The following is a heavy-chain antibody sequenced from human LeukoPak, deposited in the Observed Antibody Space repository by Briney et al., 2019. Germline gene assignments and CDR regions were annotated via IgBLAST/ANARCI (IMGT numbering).Heavy chain of an antibody. Sequence: PGGSLRLSCAASGFTFSSYGMHWVRQAPGKGLEWVAVISYDGSNKYYADSVKGRFTIPRDNSKNTLYLQMNSLRAEDTAVYYCAKDPHLFHLWFGDPYYFDYWGQGTLVTVSS. CDR3: AKDPHLFHLWFGDPYYFDY. CDR1: GFTFSSYG. CDR2: ISYDGSNK. V-gene: IGHV3-30*18. J-gene: IGHJ4*02. D-gene: IGHD3-10*01.